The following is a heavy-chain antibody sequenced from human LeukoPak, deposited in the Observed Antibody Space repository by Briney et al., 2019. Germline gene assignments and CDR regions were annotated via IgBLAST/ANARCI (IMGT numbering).Heavy chain of an antibody. J-gene: IGHJ5*02. Sequence: ASVKVSCKASGYTFTSYAMHWVRQAPGQRLEWMGWINAGNGSTKYSQKFQGRVTITRGTSASTAYMELSSLRSEDTAVYYCARDSVLLWFGEHNWFDPWGQGTLVTVSS. V-gene: IGHV1-3*01. CDR2: INAGNGST. CDR1: GYTFTSYA. D-gene: IGHD3-10*01. CDR3: ARDSVLLWFGEHNWFDP.